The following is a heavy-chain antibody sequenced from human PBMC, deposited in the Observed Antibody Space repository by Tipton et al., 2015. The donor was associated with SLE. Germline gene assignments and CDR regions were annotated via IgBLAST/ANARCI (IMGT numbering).Heavy chain of an antibody. CDR1: GGSISSYY. Sequence: TLSLTCTVSGGSISSYYWNWIRQPPGKGLEWIGYIYYSGSTNYNPSLKSRVTISVDTSKNQFSLRLSSVTAADTAVYYCAREGNCGGDCLNWFDPWGQGTLVTVSS. CDR2: IYYSGST. V-gene: IGHV4-59*12. CDR3: AREGNCGGDCLNWFDP. D-gene: IGHD2-21*02. J-gene: IGHJ5*02.